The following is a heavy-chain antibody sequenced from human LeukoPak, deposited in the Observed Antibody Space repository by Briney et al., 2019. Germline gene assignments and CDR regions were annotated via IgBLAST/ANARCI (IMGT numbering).Heavy chain of an antibody. V-gene: IGHV3-20*04. J-gene: IGHJ4*02. Sequence: GGSLRLSCAASGFTFDDYGMSWVRQAPGKGLEWVSGINWNGGSTGYADSVKGRFTISRDNAKNSLYLQMNSLRAEDTALYYCARDWGYYYDSSGYYRRAPSDYWGQGTLVTVSS. D-gene: IGHD3-22*01. CDR1: GFTFDDYG. CDR3: ARDWGYYYDSSGYYRRAPSDY. CDR2: INWNGGST.